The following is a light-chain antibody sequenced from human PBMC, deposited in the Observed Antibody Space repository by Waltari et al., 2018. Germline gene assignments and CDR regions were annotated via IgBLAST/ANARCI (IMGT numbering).Light chain of an antibody. CDR1: SSDVGGYNH. V-gene: IGLV2-14*03. CDR3: SSYSTSITPYV. CDR2: DVS. J-gene: IGLJ1*01. Sequence: QSALTQPASVSGSPGQSITISCTGTSSDVGGYNHVSWDQQHPGKAPKLMIYDVSSRPSGVSNRFFGSKSGNTASLTISGLQAWDEAVYFCSSYSTSITPYVFGPGTKVTV.